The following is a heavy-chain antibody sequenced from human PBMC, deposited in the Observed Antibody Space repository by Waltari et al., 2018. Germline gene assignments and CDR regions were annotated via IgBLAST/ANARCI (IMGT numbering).Heavy chain of an antibody. D-gene: IGHD6-19*01. V-gene: IGHV3-48*03. CDR1: GFVFSSSE. Sequence: EVQLVESGGALVQPGRSLSLSCAVSGFVFSSSEMNWVRQAPGKGLEWLSYMSLSGTSIKYADSVKGRFTISRDNAKNSLFLQMNSLRVDDTAVYYWAGESASSGWYEHWGQGTPVTVSS. CDR2: MSLSGTSI. CDR3: AGESASSGWYEH. J-gene: IGHJ4*02.